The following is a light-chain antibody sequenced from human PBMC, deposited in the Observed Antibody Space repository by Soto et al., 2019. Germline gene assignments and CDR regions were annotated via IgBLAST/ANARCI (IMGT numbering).Light chain of an antibody. CDR3: QQTYSTPPT. Sequence: DIQMTQSPSSLSASVGDRVTITCRASQSISTYLNWYQQKAGLAPKXLIYAASSLQSGVPSRFSGSGSGTDFTLTISSLQPEDFATYYCQQTYSTPPTFGQGTKVDIK. V-gene: IGKV1-39*01. J-gene: IGKJ1*01. CDR2: AAS. CDR1: QSISTY.